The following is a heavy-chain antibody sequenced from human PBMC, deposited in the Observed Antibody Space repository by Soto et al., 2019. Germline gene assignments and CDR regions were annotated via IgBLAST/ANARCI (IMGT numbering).Heavy chain of an antibody. CDR2: INHSGST. J-gene: IGHJ4*02. V-gene: IGHV4-34*01. Sequence: QVQLQQWGAGLLKPSETLSLTCAVYGGSFSGYYWSWIRQPPGKGLEWIGEINHSGSTNYNPSLKSRVTTSVDTSKNQFSLKLSSVTAADTAVYYCARAPVIAARPIQFDYWGQGTLVTVSS. D-gene: IGHD6-6*01. CDR3: ARAPVIAARPIQFDY. CDR1: GGSFSGYY.